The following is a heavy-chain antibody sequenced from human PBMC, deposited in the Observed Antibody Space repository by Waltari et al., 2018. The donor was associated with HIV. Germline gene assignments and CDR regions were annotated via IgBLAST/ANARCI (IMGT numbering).Heavy chain of an antibody. Sequence: QLQLVQSGAEVKKPGASVKVSCQASGYTFTGYSLHWVRQAPGQGLEWMGRINTNMGGTNYAQKFQGRVTMTRDKAISTAYRELSRLRSDDTAGYDWARDTTPAAWGDWFDPWGQGTLVTVS. J-gene: IGHJ5*02. D-gene: IGHD2-2*01. V-gene: IGHV1-2*06. CDR3: ARDTTPAAWGDWFDP. CDR1: GYTFTGYS. CDR2: INTNMGGT.